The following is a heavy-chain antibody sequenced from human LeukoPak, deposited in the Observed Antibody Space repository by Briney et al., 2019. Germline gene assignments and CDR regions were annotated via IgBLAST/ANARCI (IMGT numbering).Heavy chain of an antibody. CDR3: ANRPPYYGGAMDV. V-gene: IGHV3-30*18. J-gene: IGHJ6*02. Sequence: GGSLRLSCAASGFTFSSYGMHWVRQAPGKGLEWVAVISYDGSNKYYADSVKGRFTISRDNSKNTLYLQMNSLRAEDTAVYYCANRPPYYGGAMDVWGQGTTVTVSS. D-gene: IGHD3-10*01. CDR1: GFTFSSYG. CDR2: ISYDGSNK.